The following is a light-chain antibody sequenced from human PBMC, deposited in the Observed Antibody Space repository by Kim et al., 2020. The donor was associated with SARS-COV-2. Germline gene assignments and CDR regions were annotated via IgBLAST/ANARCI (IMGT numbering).Light chain of an antibody. CDR1: RGYSSYA. Sequence: ASVKLTCTLSRGYSSYAIAWHQQQPEKGPRYLMKLNSDGSHSKGDGIPDRFSGSSSGAERYLTISSLQSEDEADYYCQTWGTGIWVFGGGTKLTVL. V-gene: IGLV4-69*01. CDR3: QTWGTGIWV. CDR2: LNSDGSH. J-gene: IGLJ3*02.